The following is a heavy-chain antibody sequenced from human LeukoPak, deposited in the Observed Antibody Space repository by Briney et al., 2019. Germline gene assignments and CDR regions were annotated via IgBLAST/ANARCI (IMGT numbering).Heavy chain of an antibody. J-gene: IGHJ4*02. D-gene: IGHD6-6*01. Sequence: GASVKVSCKASGGTFSSYAVSWVRQAPGQGLEWMGGIIPIFGTANYAQKFQGRVTITADESTSIAYMELSSLRSEDTAVYYCARGEYSSSSPLDYWGQGTLVTVSS. CDR1: GGTFSSYA. V-gene: IGHV1-69*13. CDR3: ARGEYSSSSPLDY. CDR2: IIPIFGTA.